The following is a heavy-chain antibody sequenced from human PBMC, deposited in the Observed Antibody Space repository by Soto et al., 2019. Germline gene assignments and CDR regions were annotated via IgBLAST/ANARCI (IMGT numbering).Heavy chain of an antibody. V-gene: IGHV4-30-4*01. Sequence: PSETLSLTCPVSGGSISSGDYYWSWIRQPPGKGLEWIGYIYYSGSTYYNPSLKSRVTISVDTSKNQFSLKLSSVTAADTAVYYCAREPQSRYCTNGVCPPANYWGQGTLVTVSS. J-gene: IGHJ4*02. CDR1: GGSISSGDYY. CDR2: IYYSGST. D-gene: IGHD2-8*01. CDR3: AREPQSRYCTNGVCPPANY.